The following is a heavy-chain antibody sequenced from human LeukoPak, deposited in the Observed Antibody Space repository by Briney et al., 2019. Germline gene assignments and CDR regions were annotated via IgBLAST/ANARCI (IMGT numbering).Heavy chain of an antibody. CDR1: GFTFSSNS. CDR2: ISSSSSYI. V-gene: IGHV3-21*01. CDR3: ARKLGYCSGGSCGSAFDI. D-gene: IGHD2-15*01. Sequence: PGGSLRLSCAASGFTFSSNSMNWVRQAPGKGLEWVSSISSSSSYIYYADSVKGRFTISRDNAKNSLYLQMNSLRAEDTAVYYCARKLGYCSGGSCGSAFDIWGQGTMVTVSS. J-gene: IGHJ3*02.